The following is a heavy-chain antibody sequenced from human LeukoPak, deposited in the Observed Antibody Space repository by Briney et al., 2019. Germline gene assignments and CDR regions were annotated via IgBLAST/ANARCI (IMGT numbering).Heavy chain of an antibody. CDR3: ARGRYCSGGSCYSARPDDAFDI. V-gene: IGHV4-39*01. J-gene: IGHJ3*02. Sequence: PSETLSLTCTVSGGSISSSNYYWGWIRQPPGKGLEWIGSIYYSGSTYYNPSLKSRVTISVDTSKNQFSLKLSSVTAADTAVYYCARGRYCSGGSCYSARPDDAFDIWGQGTMVTVSS. CDR1: GGSISSSNYY. CDR2: IYYSGST. D-gene: IGHD2-15*01.